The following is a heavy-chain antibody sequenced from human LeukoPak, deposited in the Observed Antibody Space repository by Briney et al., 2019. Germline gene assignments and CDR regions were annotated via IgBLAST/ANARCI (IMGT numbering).Heavy chain of an antibody. CDR2: MNPNSGNT. V-gene: IGHV1-8*01. CDR1: GYTFTGYD. CDR3: ARGYFSSSSVGFGY. D-gene: IGHD6-6*01. J-gene: IGHJ4*02. Sequence: ASVKVSCKASGYTFTGYDINWVRQATGQGLEWMGWMNPNSGNTGYAQKFQGRVTMTRNTSISTAYMELSSLRSEDTAVYYCARGYFSSSSVGFGYWGQGTLVTVSS.